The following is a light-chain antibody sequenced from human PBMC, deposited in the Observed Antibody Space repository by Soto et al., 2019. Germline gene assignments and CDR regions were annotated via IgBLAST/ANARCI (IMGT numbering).Light chain of an antibody. CDR2: EVS. V-gene: IGLV2-14*01. CDR3: SSFTSSITYV. Sequence: QSVLTQPASVSGSPGQSITISCTGTSSDVGGYSDVCWYQQHPGQTPKLIILEVSKRPSGVSNRFSGSKSGNTASLTISGLQAEDEADYYCSSFTSSITYVFGTGTMVTVL. J-gene: IGLJ1*01. CDR1: SSDVGGYSD.